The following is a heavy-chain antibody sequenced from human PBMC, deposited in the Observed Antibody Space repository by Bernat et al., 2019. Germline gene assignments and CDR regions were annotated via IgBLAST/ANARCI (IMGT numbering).Heavy chain of an antibody. CDR1: GFTVSSHY. CDR3: ARLGGVIAWGMD. CDR2: IYSGGNT. D-gene: IGHD3-16*02. V-gene: IGHV3-53*02. J-gene: IGHJ4*02. Sequence: EVQLVETGGGLIQPGGSLRLSCAASGFTVSSHYMSWVRQAPGRGLEWVSVIYSGGNTYYTDSVKGRFTISRDNSKNTLYLQTNSLRAEDTAVYYCARLGGVIAWGMDWGQGTLVTVSS.